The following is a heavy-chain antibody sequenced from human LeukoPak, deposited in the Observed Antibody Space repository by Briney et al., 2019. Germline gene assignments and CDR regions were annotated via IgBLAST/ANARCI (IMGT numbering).Heavy chain of an antibody. Sequence: GGSLRLSCAASGLSISSFWMTWVRQAPGKGLEWVANIKQDGSEEYYVDSVKGRFTISRDNAKNSLYLQMNGLRAEDTAVYYCASWVGRDYWGQGTLVTVSS. CDR1: GLSISSFW. J-gene: IGHJ4*02. CDR3: ASWVGRDY. D-gene: IGHD2-15*01. V-gene: IGHV3-7*01. CDR2: IKQDGSEE.